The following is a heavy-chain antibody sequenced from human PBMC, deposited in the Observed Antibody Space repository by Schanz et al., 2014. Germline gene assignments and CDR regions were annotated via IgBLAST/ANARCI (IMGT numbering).Heavy chain of an antibody. CDR3: ARVDSGYDSHLYYYYYYMDV. CDR1: GFTFISYD. Sequence: VQLVESGGGLVKPGGSLRLSCVASGFTFISYDIHWVRQAPGKGLEWVAVIRCDGRNKNFVESVKGRFTISRDNSNNTVYLQMNSLRAEGTAVYDCARVDSGYDSHLYYYYYYMDVWGKGTPVTVSS. CDR2: IRCDGRNK. J-gene: IGHJ6*03. D-gene: IGHD5-12*01. V-gene: IGHV3-33*01.